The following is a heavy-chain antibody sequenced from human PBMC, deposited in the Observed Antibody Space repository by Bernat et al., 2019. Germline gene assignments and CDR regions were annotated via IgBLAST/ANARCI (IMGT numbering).Heavy chain of an antibody. Sequence: QVQLQESGPGLVKPSETLSLTCTVSGGSISSYYWSWIRQPPGKGLEWIGYIYYSGSTNYNPSLKSRVTISVDTSKNQFSLELSSVTATDTAVYYCARHRGGGVDAFDIWGQGTMVTVSS. J-gene: IGHJ3*02. CDR2: IYYSGST. CDR3: ARHRGGGVDAFDI. CDR1: GGSISSYY. V-gene: IGHV4-59*08. D-gene: IGHD2-8*01.